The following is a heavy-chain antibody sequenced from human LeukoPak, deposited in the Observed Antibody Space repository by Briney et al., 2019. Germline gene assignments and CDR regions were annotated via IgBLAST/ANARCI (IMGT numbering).Heavy chain of an antibody. CDR3: AKDASTWSGLGYFDY. Sequence: GGSLRLSCAASGFTFSSYAMSWVRQAPGKGLEWVSAISGSGGSTYYADSVKGRFTISRDNSKNTLYLQMNCLRAEDTAAYYCAKDASTWSGLGYFDYWGQGTLVTVSS. CDR1: GFTFSSYA. J-gene: IGHJ4*02. CDR2: ISGSGGST. V-gene: IGHV3-23*01. D-gene: IGHD3-3*01.